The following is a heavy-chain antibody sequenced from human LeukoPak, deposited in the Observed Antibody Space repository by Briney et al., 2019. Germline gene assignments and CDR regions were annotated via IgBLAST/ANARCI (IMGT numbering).Heavy chain of an antibody. D-gene: IGHD3-10*01. Sequence: PGGSLRRSCAVSGFSCSSYAMSWVRQAPGKGLEGVTTIGGSGSTYYADSVKGRFTISRDNSKNTLYLQMNSLRAEDTAVYYCARDLGDSGSYAFFDYWGQGTLVTVSS. V-gene: IGHV3-23*01. CDR2: IGGSGST. J-gene: IGHJ4*02. CDR1: GFSCSSYA. CDR3: ARDLGDSGSYAFFDY.